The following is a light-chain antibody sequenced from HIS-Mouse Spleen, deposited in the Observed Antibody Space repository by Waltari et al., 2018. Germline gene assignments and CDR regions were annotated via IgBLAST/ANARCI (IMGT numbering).Light chain of an antibody. CDR2: KAS. CDR3: QQYNSYSPYT. J-gene: IGKJ2*01. CDR1: QSISSW. Sequence: VGDRVTITCRASQSISSWLAWYQQKPGKAPKLLIYKASSLESGVPSRFSGSGSGTEFTLTISSLQPDDFATYYCQQYNSYSPYTFGQGTKLEIK. V-gene: IGKV1-5*03.